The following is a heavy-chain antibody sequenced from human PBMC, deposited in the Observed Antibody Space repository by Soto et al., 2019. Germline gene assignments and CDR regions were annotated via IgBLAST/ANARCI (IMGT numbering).Heavy chain of an antibody. V-gene: IGHV2-26*01. CDR3: ARILAGGYYYYMDV. J-gene: IGHJ6*03. Sequence: QVTLKESGPVLVKPTETLTLTCTVSGFSLINARMGVSWIRQPPGKALEWLAHIFSNDEKSYSPSLKSRLTISNDTSKRHVVLTMTNMDPVYTATSYCARILAGGYYYYMDVWGKGTPVTVS. CDR2: IFSNDEK. CDR1: GFSLINARMG.